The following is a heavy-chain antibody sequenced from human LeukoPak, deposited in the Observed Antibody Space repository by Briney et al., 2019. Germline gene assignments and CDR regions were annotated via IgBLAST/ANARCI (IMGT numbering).Heavy chain of an antibody. J-gene: IGHJ2*01. Sequence: GESLKISCKGSGYSFTSYWIGWVRQMPGKGLEWMGIIYPGDSDTTYSPSFQGQVTISADKSISTAYLQWSSLKASDTAMYYCARRYSDYDSGPSWYFDLWGRGTLVTVSS. CDR3: ARRYSDYDSGPSWYFDL. V-gene: IGHV5-51*01. CDR2: IYPGDSDT. CDR1: GYSFTSYW. D-gene: IGHD4-11*01.